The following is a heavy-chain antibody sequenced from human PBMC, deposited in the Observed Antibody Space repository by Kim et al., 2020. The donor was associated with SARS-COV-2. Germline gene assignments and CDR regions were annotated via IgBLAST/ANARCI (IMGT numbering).Heavy chain of an antibody. CDR3: ATGGYGSGSYYRD. Sequence: SETLSLTCTVSGNSVSSGGDYWTWIRQPPGKGLEWIGYIYYSGRTRYNPSLKSRVTISVDTSKKQFSLKLTSVTAADTAVYYCATGGYGSGSYYRDWGQGTLVTVSS. J-gene: IGHJ4*02. CDR2: IYYSGRT. D-gene: IGHD3-10*01. CDR1: GNSVSSGGDY. V-gene: IGHV4-61*08.